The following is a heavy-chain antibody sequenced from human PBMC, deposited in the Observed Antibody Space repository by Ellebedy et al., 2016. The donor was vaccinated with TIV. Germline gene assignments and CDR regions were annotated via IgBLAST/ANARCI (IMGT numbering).Heavy chain of an antibody. CDR1: GFTFSSYS. D-gene: IGHD4-23*01. CDR2: ISSSSSYI. J-gene: IGHJ3*01. V-gene: IGHV3-21*04. Sequence: GESLKISCVVSGFTFSSYSMNWVRQAPGKGLEWVSSISSSSSYIYYADSVKGSFTISRDNSKDTLFLQMNSLRAEDTAIYFCARDPVGVGPAFDVWGQGTMVTVSS. CDR3: ARDPVGVGPAFDV.